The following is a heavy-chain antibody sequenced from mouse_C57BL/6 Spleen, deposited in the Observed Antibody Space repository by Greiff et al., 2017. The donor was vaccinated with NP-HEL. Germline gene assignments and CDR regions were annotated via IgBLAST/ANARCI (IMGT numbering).Heavy chain of an antibody. CDR3: ATSDSSGYLDY. CDR2: IWSGGST. V-gene: IGHV2-2*01. J-gene: IGHJ2*01. Sequence: VQLVESGPGLVQPSQSLSITCTVSGFSLTSYGVHWVRQSPGKGLEWLGVIWSGGSTDYNAAFISRLSISKDNSKSQVFFKMNSLQADDTAIYYCATSDSSGYLDYWGQGTTLTVSS. CDR1: GFSLTSYG. D-gene: IGHD3-2*02.